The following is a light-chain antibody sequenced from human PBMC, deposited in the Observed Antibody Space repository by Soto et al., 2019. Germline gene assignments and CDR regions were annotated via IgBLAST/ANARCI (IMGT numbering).Light chain of an antibody. V-gene: IGLV2-8*01. CDR1: SSDVGGYNY. CDR2: DVS. CDR3: SSYAGSSWV. J-gene: IGLJ3*02. Sequence: QSALTQPASVSGSPGQSIIISCTGSSSDVGGYNYVSWYQQHPGKAPKLMIYDVSKRPSGVPYRFSGSKSGNAASLTVSGLQGEDEADYYCSSYAGSSWVFGGGTKLTVL.